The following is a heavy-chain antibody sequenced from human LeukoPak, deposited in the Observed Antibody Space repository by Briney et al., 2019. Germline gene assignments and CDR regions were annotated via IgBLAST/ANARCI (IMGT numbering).Heavy chain of an antibody. J-gene: IGHJ4*02. D-gene: IGHD3-3*01. V-gene: IGHV5-51*01. CDR1: GYSFTSYW. CDR2: IYPGDSDT. CDR3: ARLRAYYDFRSGPGY. Sequence: GESLKISCKGSGYSFTSYWIGWVRQMPGKGLEWMGIIYPGDSDTRYSPSFQGQVTISADKSISTAYLQWSSLKASGTAMYYCARLRAYYDFRSGPGYWGQGTLVTVSS.